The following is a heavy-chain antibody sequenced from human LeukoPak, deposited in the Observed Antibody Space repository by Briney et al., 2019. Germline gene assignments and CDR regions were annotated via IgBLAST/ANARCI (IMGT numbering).Heavy chain of an antibody. V-gene: IGHV4-34*01. CDR3: ARRPDFWSGSDAFDI. Sequence: SETLSLTCAVYGGSFSGYYWSWIRQPPGKGLEWIGEINHSGSTNYNPSLKSRVTISVDTSKNQFSLKLSSVTAADTAVYYCARRPDFWSGSDAFDIWGQGTMVIVSS. J-gene: IGHJ3*02. CDR1: GGSFSGYY. D-gene: IGHD3-3*01. CDR2: INHSGST.